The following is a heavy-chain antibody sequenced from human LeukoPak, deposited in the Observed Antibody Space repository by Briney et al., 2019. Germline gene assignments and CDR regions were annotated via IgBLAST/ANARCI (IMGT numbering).Heavy chain of an antibody. Sequence: SETLSLTCTVSGGSISSYYWSWIRQPPGKGLEWIGEINHSGSTNYNPSLKSRVTISVDTSKNQFSLKLSSVTAADTAVYYCVRNPGAKYYFDYWGQGTLVSVSS. J-gene: IGHJ4*02. CDR1: GGSISSYY. V-gene: IGHV4-34*01. CDR3: VRNPGAKYYFDY. CDR2: INHSGST. D-gene: IGHD1-26*01.